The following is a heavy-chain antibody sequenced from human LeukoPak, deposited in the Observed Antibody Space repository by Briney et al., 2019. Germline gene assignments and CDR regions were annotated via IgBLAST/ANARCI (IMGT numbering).Heavy chain of an antibody. Sequence: PGGSLRLSCAASGFTFSSYAMSWVRQAPGKGLEWVSAISGSGGSTYYADSVKGRFTISRDNSKNTLYLQMNSLRAEDTAVYYCARDMVRGGVFDYWGQGTLVTVSS. CDR1: GFTFSSYA. D-gene: IGHD3-10*01. CDR2: ISGSGGST. CDR3: ARDMVRGGVFDY. V-gene: IGHV3-23*01. J-gene: IGHJ4*02.